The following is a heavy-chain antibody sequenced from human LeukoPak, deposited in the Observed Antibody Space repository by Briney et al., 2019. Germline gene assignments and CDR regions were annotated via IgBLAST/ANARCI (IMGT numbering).Heavy chain of an antibody. CDR3: TRVFLKSYSDAFDI. V-gene: IGHV3-73*01. Sequence: GGSLRLSCEASGFTFSGFAFHWVRQASGKGLEWVGRIRSKAHNYATVYAASVKGRFTISRDDSKNATYLQMNSLKTEDTAVYYCTRVFLKSYSDAFDIWGQGTMVTVSS. CDR2: IRSKAHNYAT. CDR1: GFTFSGFA. D-gene: IGHD1-26*01. J-gene: IGHJ3*02.